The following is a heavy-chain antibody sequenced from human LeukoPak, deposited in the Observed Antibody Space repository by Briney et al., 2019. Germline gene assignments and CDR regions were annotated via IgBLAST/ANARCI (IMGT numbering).Heavy chain of an antibody. Sequence: SQTLSLTCTVSGGSISSGSYYWSWIRQPAGKGLEWIGRIYTSGSTNYNPSLKSRVTISVDTSKNQFSLKLSSVTAADTAVYYCARGSGGYRRLDYWGQGTLVTVSS. CDR2: IYTSGST. D-gene: IGHD5-12*01. CDR1: GGSISSGSYY. CDR3: ARGSGGYRRLDY. V-gene: IGHV4-61*02. J-gene: IGHJ4*02.